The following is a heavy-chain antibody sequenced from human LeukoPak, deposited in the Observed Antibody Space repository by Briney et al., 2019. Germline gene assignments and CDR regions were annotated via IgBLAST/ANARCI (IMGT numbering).Heavy chain of an antibody. D-gene: IGHD2-21*02. J-gene: IGHJ6*03. V-gene: IGHV1-69*01. CDR2: IIPVFRTV. CDR3: ARSSQIVMLTVRPRNYYYSMDV. Sequence: SVKVSCKASGGSFSTNAISWVRQAPGQGLEWMGGIIPVFRTVNYAQKFQGRVTITADESTSTAYMELSSLRSEDTAVYYCARSSQIVMLTVRPRNYYYSMDVWGKGTTVTISS. CDR1: GGSFSTNA.